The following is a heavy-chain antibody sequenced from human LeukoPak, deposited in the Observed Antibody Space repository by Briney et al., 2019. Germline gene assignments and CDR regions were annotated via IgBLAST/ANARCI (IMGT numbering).Heavy chain of an antibody. D-gene: IGHD5-12*01. CDR1: GFIFSNYA. Sequence: GRSLRLSCAASGFIFSNYALHWVRQAPGKGLEWVAVVLYDGETKYYADSVKGRFTISRDNAKNSLYLQMNSLRAEDTAVYYCARGPSGYHNTGGQGTLVTVSS. J-gene: IGHJ4*02. V-gene: IGHV3-30*04. CDR3: ARGPSGYHNT. CDR2: VLYDGETK.